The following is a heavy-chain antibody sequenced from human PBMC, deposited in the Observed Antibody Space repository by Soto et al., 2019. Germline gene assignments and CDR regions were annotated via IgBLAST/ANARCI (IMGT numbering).Heavy chain of an antibody. CDR1: GYIFTSYY. CDR3: SRVDPGETSPFDH. J-gene: IGHJ4*02. Sequence: QVQLVQSGAEVKKPGASVKVSCKASGYIFTSYYIHWVRQAPGQGLEWMGWINPFDGSRMFAQSFQGRVTMNRGTSTSTVYMEVSSLRSEDTAVYYCSRVDPGETSPFDHWGQGTLVTVSS. CDR2: INPFDGSR. D-gene: IGHD3-10*01. V-gene: IGHV1-46*03.